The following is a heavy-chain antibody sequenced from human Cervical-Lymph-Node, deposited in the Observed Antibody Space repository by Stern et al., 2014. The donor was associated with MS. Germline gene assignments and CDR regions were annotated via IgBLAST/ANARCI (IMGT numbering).Heavy chain of an antibody. Sequence: QLQLQESGPGLVKPSETLSLTCSVSGYSISSGYYWGWIRQPPGKGLEWIGSIYHSGSTDYNASLKSRVTISVDTSNNQFSLKLTSVTAADTAVYYCASGDYGDYVNHWGQGTLVTVSS. J-gene: IGHJ5*02. V-gene: IGHV4-38-2*02. D-gene: IGHD4-17*01. CDR2: IYHSGST. CDR1: GYSISSGYY. CDR3: ASGDYGDYVNH.